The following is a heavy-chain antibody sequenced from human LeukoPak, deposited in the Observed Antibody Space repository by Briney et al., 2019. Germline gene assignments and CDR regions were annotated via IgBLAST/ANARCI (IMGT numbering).Heavy chain of an antibody. CDR3: SCITPFH. CDR1: GFTVSSNY. J-gene: IGHJ4*02. V-gene: IGHV3-66*01. CDR2: IYSGGST. D-gene: IGHD2/OR15-2a*01. Sequence: GGSLRLSCAASGFTVSSNYMSWVCQAPGKGLEWVSVIYSGGSTYYADSVKGRFTISRDNSKNTLYLQMNSLRAEDTAVYYCSCITPFHWGQGTLVTVSS.